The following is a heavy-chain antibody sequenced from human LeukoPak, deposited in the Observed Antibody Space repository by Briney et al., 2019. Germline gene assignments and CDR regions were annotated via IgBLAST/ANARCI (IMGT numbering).Heavy chain of an antibody. CDR1: GCTFSSYA. Sequence: GGSLRLSCAASGCTFSSYAMSWVRQAPGKGLEWVSAISGSGGSTYYADSVKGRFTISRDNSKNTLYLQMNSLRAEDTAVYYYAKDSAAIVVDQLTFDYWGQGTLVTVSS. V-gene: IGHV3-23*01. J-gene: IGHJ4*02. CDR3: AKDSAAIVVDQLTFDY. D-gene: IGHD2-2*01. CDR2: ISGSGGST.